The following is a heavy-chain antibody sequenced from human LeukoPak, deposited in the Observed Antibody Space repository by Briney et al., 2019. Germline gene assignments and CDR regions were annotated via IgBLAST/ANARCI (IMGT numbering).Heavy chain of an antibody. Sequence: PGGSLRVSCAASGFTFNNPWMSWVRQAPGKGLEWVARIKSETDGGTADYAAPVKGRFTISRNDSKHTLYLQMNSLQTEDTGVYYCTTRLNRDGFHWAYDYWGQGTLVTVSS. CDR3: TTRLNRDGFHWAYDY. J-gene: IGHJ4*02. CDR1: GFTFNNPW. D-gene: IGHD5-24*01. CDR2: IKSETDGGTA. V-gene: IGHV3-15*01.